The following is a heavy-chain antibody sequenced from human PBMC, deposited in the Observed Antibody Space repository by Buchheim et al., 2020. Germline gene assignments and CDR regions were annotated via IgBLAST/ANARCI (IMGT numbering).Heavy chain of an antibody. CDR2: INPNSGGA. CDR3: ATSGYYYDSSGSNGLFDY. D-gene: IGHD3-22*01. V-gene: IGHV1-2*02. CDR1: GYTFTGYY. J-gene: IGHJ4*02. Sequence: QVQLVQSGAEVKKPGASVKVSCKASGYTFTGYYMHWVRQAPGQGLEWMGWINPNSGGANYAQKLQGRVTMTRDTSISTAYMELSRLRSDDTAVYYCATSGYYYDSSGSNGLFDYWGQGTL.